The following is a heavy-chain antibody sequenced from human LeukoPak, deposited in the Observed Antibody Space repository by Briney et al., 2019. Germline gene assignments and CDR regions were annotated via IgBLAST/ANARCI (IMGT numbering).Heavy chain of an antibody. CDR1: GGSISSSNW. D-gene: IGHD5-18*01. CDR2: IYHSGST. CDR3: ARVGGYSYGYRAFDY. V-gene: IGHV4-4*02. Sequence: PSETLSLTCAVSGGSISSSNWWSWVRPPPGKGLEWIGEIYHSGSTNYNPSLKSRVTISVDKSKNQFSLKLSSVTAADTAVYYCARVGGYSYGYRAFDYWGQGTLVTVSS. J-gene: IGHJ4*02.